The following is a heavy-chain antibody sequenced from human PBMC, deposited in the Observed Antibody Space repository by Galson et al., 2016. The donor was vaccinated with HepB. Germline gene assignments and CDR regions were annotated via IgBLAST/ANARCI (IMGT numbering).Heavy chain of an antibody. J-gene: IGHJ6*02. CDR1: GYTFTSYG. D-gene: IGHD3-9*01. CDR3: ARLLINLNYFGSETPTYLFYAMDV. V-gene: IGHV1-18*01. Sequence: SVKVSCKASGYTFTSYGISWVRQAPAQGLEWMGWISAYNGNTNYAQKLQGRVTMTTDTSTTTAYMELRSLRSDDTAVYYCARLLINLNYFGSETPTYLFYAMDVWGQGTTVTVSS. CDR2: ISAYNGNT.